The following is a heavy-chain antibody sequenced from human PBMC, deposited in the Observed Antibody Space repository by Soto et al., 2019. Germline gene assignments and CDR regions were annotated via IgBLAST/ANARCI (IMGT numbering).Heavy chain of an antibody. CDR1: GFTFSSSA. CDR2: IVLGNGNT. V-gene: IGHV1-58*01. D-gene: IGHD6-19*01. J-gene: IGHJ5*02. Sequence: SAKVFCTASGFTFSSSAVQWVRQARGQRLEWIGWIVLGNGNTNYAQKLQERVTITRDMSTSTAYMEMRSLTSEDTAVYYCVTRIGHIGWYCLDTWGQGTLVTVSS. CDR3: VTRIGHIGWYCLDT.